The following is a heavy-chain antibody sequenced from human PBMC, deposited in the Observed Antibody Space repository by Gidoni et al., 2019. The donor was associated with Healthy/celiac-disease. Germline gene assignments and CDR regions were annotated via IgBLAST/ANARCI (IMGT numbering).Heavy chain of an antibody. Sequence: QVQLVESGGGVVQPGRSLRLSCAASGFTFSSYGMHWVRQAPGKGLEWVAVISYDGSNKYYADSVKGRFTISRDNSKNTLYLQMNSLRAEDTAVYYCAKDPALYGDYGDYFDYWGQGTLVTVSS. D-gene: IGHD4-17*01. V-gene: IGHV3-30*18. J-gene: IGHJ4*02. CDR2: ISYDGSNK. CDR3: AKDPALYGDYGDYFDY. CDR1: GFTFSSYG.